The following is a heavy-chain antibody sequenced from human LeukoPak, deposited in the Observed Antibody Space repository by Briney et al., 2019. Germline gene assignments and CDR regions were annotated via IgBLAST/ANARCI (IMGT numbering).Heavy chain of an antibody. J-gene: IGHJ4*02. CDR2: IFHNGDT. Sequence: SETLSLTYTVSDGSMTSYYWSWIRQPPGKGLEWIGYIFHNGDTNYSPSLRSRLTLSVDTSKNQFSLRLTSVTAADTAVYYCARGRYSRGTFDIWGLGTLVTVSS. CDR1: DGSMTSYY. CDR3: ARGRYSRGTFDI. V-gene: IGHV4-59*01. D-gene: IGHD3-9*01.